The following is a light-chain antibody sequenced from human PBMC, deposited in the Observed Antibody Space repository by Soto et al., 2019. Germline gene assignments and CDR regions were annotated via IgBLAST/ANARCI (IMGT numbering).Light chain of an antibody. V-gene: IGKV3-15*01. CDR1: QSVSSTY. CDR2: DTS. CDR3: QEYLQWPPGM. Sequence: EIVLTQSPGTLSLSPGERATLSCRASQSVSSTYLAWYQQIPGQVPRLLIYDTSTRAPGISARFSGSGSGTEFTLTISTLQSEDFAVYYCQEYLQWPPGMFGQGTTVDMK. J-gene: IGKJ1*01.